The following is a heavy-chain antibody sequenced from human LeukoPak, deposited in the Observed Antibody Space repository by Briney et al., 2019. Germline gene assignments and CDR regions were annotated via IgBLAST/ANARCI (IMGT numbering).Heavy chain of an antibody. CDR3: ARVRKYYDFWSGGYYMDV. J-gene: IGHJ6*03. D-gene: IGHD3-3*01. CDR1: GYSISSGYY. Sequence: PSETLSLTCTVSGYSISSGYYWGWIRQPSGKGLEWIGSIYHSGSTYYNPSLKSRVTISVDTSKNQFSLKLSSVTAADTAVYYCARVRKYYDFWSGGYYMDVWGKGTTVTVSS. CDR2: IYHSGST. V-gene: IGHV4-38-2*02.